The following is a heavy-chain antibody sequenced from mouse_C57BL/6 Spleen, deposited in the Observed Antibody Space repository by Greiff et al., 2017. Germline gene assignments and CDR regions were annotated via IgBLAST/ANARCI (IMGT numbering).Heavy chain of an antibody. J-gene: IGHJ3*01. CDR2: INPSNGGT. V-gene: IGHV1-53*01. CDR1: GYTFTSYW. CDR3: AREDYYGSSYECAY. D-gene: IGHD1-1*01. Sequence: VQLQQPGTELVMPGASVKLSCKASGYTFTSYWMHWVKPRPGQGLEWIGNINPSNGGTNYNEKFKCKATLTVDQSSSTAYMQLSGLTSEDSAVYYGAREDYYGSSYECAYWGQGTLVTVCA.